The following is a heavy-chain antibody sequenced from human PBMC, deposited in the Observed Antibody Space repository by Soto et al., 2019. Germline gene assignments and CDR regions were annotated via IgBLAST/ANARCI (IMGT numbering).Heavy chain of an antibody. CDR2: IYYSGST. J-gene: IGHJ4*02. Sequence: SETLSLTCTVSGGSISSYYWSWIRQPPGKGLEWIGYIYYSGSTNYNPSLKSRVTISVDTSKNQFSLKLSSVTAADTAVYYCARDSNYYDSSGSRGFDYWGQGTLVTVSS. CDR1: GGSISSYY. CDR3: ARDSNYYDSSGSRGFDY. V-gene: IGHV4-59*13. D-gene: IGHD3-22*01.